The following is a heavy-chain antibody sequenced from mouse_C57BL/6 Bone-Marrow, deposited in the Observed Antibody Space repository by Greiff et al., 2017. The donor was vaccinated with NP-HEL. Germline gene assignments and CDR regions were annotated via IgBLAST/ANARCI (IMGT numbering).Heavy chain of an antibody. CDR1: GFNIKDDY. V-gene: IGHV14-4*01. J-gene: IGHJ1*03. Sequence: VQLQQSGAELVRPGASVKLSCTASGFNIKDDYMHWVKQRPEQGLEWIGWIDPENGDTEYASKFQGKATITADTSSNTAYLQLSSLTSEDTAVYYCTSYGSPAPFFDVWGTGPRSPSPQ. CDR2: IDPENGDT. CDR3: TSYGSPAPFFDV. D-gene: IGHD2-2*01.